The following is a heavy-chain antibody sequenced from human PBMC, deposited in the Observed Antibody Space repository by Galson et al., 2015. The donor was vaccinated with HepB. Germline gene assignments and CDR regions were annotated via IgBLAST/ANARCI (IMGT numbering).Heavy chain of an antibody. D-gene: IGHD5-18*01. CDR1: GYTLTELS. V-gene: IGHV1-24*01. Sequence: SVKVSCKVSGYTLTELSMHWVRQAPGKGLEWMGGFDPEDGETIYAQKFQGRVTMTEDTSTDTAYMELSSLRSEDTAVYYCATSPPGYSYGYGYFQHWGQGTLVTVSS. CDR2: FDPEDGET. CDR3: ATSPPGYSYGYGYFQH. J-gene: IGHJ1*01.